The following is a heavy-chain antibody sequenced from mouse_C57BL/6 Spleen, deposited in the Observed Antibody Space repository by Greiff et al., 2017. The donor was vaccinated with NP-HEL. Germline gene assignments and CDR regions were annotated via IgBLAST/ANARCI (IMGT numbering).Heavy chain of an antibody. CDR1: GFTFSSYA. V-gene: IGHV5-9-1*02. J-gene: IGHJ4*01. CDR3: TGYYGSSYAMDY. D-gene: IGHD1-1*01. Sequence: EVKVVESGEGLVKPGGSLKLSCAASGFTFSSYAMSWVRQTPEKRLEWVAYISSGGDYIYYADTVKGRFTISRDNARNTLYLQMSSLKSEDTAMYYCTGYYGSSYAMDYWGQGTSVTVSS. CDR2: ISSGGDYI.